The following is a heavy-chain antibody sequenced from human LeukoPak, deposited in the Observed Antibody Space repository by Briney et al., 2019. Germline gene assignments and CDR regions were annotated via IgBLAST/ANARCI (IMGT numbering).Heavy chain of an antibody. CDR2: ISAYNGNT. V-gene: IGHV1-18*01. D-gene: IGHD2-2*03. J-gene: IGHJ4*02. Sequence: ASVKVSCKASGYTFTSYGISWVRQAPGQGLEWMGWISAYNGNTNYAQKLQGRVTMTADTSTSTAYIELRSLRSDDTAVYYCARDWPGTAWILPETPLDYWGQGTLVTVSS. CDR1: GYTFTSYG. CDR3: ARDWPGTAWILPETPLDY.